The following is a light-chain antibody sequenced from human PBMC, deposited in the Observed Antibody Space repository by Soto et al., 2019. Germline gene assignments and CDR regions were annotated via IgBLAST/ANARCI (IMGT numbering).Light chain of an antibody. Sequence: QSALTQPASVSGSPGQSITISCTGTSSDVGGYSYVSWYQQHPGKTPKLMIYEVSNRPSGVSHRFSGSKSGNTASLTISGLQTEDEADYYCCSSAGLTTYLFGT. V-gene: IGLV2-14*01. CDR2: EVS. CDR3: CSSAGLTTYL. J-gene: IGLJ1*01. CDR1: SSDVGGYSY.